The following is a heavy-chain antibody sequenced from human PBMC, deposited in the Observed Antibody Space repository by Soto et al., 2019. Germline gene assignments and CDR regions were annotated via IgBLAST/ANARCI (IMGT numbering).Heavy chain of an antibody. CDR1: GDSVSSNSAA. CDR3: ARDVMEWFSLQYYFDY. V-gene: IGHV6-1*01. CDR2: TYYRSKWYN. J-gene: IGHJ4*02. Sequence: QSQTLSLTCAISGDSVSSNSAAWNWIRQSPSRGLEWLGRTYYRSKWYNDYAVSVKSRITINPDTSKNQFSLQLNSVTPEDTAVYYCARDVMEWFSLQYYFDYWGQGTLVTVSS. D-gene: IGHD3-3*01.